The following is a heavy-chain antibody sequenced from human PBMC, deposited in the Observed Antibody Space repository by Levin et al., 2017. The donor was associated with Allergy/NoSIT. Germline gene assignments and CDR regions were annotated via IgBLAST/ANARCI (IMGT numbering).Heavy chain of an antibody. V-gene: IGHV3-7*04. D-gene: IGHD4-17*01. Sequence: PGGSLRLSCAASGFTFTNYWMTWVRQAPGKGLEWVANIDQGGSGKYYVDSVKGRSTISRDNDMNSLYLQMNSLRAEDTAVYFCARTGDDYWGQGTLVTVSS. CDR2: IDQGGSGK. CDR3: ARTGDDY. J-gene: IGHJ4*02. CDR1: GFTFTNYW.